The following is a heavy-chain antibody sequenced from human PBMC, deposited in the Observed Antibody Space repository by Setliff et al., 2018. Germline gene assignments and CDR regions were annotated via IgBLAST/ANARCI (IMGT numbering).Heavy chain of an antibody. CDR1: GFTFNIYA. D-gene: IGHD3-3*01. CDR3: ARDVFDFRTGQAGP. V-gene: IGHV3-30*03. Sequence: LRLSCAASGFTFNIYAFNWVRQAPGKGLEWLAVTSYDGKNNYYGDSVKGRFTISRDNAKNSLYLQMNSLRVEDTAVYYCARDVFDFRTGQAGPWGQGTLVTVSS. J-gene: IGHJ5*02. CDR2: TSYDGKNN.